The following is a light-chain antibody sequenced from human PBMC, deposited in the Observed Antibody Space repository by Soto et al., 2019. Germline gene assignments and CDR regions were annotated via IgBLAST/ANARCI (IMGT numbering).Light chain of an antibody. CDR1: QSVRTN. V-gene: IGKV3-15*01. J-gene: IGKJ4*01. Sequence: EIVMTQSPATLSVSPGERATLSCWVSQSVRTNLAWYQHKPGQAPRLLIYGASARATGIPARFSGSGSGTEFTLTISTLQSEDFALYYCQQYDTWPLTFGGGTKVEV. CDR2: GAS. CDR3: QQYDTWPLT.